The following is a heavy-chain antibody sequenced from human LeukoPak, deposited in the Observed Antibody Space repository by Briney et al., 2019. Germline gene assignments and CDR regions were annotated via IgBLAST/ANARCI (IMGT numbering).Heavy chain of an antibody. CDR1: GFTVSDKC. J-gene: IGHJ4*02. CDR3: ARVVVAGCFDY. CDR2: IYSGGYT. V-gene: IGHV3-53*01. D-gene: IGHD6-19*01. Sequence: PGGSLRLSCAASGFTVSDKCMSWVRQAPGKGLEWVSVIYSGGYTHYAESVKGRFTISRDNSKNTLYLQMNSLRAEDTAVYYCARVVVAGCFDYWGQGTLVTVSS.